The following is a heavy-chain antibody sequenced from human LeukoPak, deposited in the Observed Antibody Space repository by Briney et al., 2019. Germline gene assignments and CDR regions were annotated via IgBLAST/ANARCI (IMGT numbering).Heavy chain of an antibody. Sequence: PSETLSLTCTVSGGSISSYYWSWIRQPPGKGLEWIGYIYYSGSTNYNPSLKSRVTISVDTSKNQFSLKLTSVTAADTGVYYCARGGDSSGYYYSIDHWGQGTLVTVSS. CDR1: GGSISSYY. D-gene: IGHD3-22*01. J-gene: IGHJ4*02. CDR2: IYYSGST. V-gene: IGHV4-59*12. CDR3: ARGGDSSGYYYSIDH.